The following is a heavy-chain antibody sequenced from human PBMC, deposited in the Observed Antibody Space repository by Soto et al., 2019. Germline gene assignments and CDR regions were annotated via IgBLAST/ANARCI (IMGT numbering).Heavy chain of an antibody. CDR1: GGTFSSYA. D-gene: IGHD3-22*01. Sequence: QVQLVQSGAEVKKPGSSVKVSCKASGGTFSSYAISWVRQAPGQGLEWMGGIIPIFGTANYVQKFQGRVTITADKSTSTAYMELSSLRSEDTAVYYCARGRGDSSGYYRSYWYFDLWGRGTLVTVSS. CDR3: ARGRGDSSGYYRSYWYFDL. J-gene: IGHJ2*01. CDR2: IIPIFGTA. V-gene: IGHV1-69*06.